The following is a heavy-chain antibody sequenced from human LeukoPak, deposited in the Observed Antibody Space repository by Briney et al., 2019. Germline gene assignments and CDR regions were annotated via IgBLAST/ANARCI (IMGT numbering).Heavy chain of an antibody. Sequence: GGSLRLSCTASEFTFCDHAMSWVRQAPGKGLEWVGFIRSRDYGGTTEYAPAVKGRFLISRDDSKSIAYLHMNSLKTEDTAVYYCARGPIQQWLYNGMDVWGQGTTVSVSS. J-gene: IGHJ6*02. D-gene: IGHD5-18*01. V-gene: IGHV3-49*04. CDR3: ARGPIQQWLYNGMDV. CDR1: EFTFCDHA. CDR2: IRSRDYGGTT.